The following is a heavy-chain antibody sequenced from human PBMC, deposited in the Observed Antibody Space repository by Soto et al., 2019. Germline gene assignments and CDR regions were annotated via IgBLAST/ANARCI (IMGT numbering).Heavy chain of an antibody. CDR1: GGSISSGDYY. V-gene: IGHV4-30-4*01. J-gene: IGHJ5*02. CDR3: AREYCSSTSCYDWFAP. D-gene: IGHD2-2*01. Sequence: QVQLQESGPGLVKPSQTLSLTCTVSGGSISSGDYYWSWIRQPPGKGLEWIGYIYYSGSTYYNPSLKRRVTISVDTSKNQFSLKLSSVTAADTAVYYGAREYCSSTSCYDWFAPWGQGTLVTVSS. CDR2: IYYSGST.